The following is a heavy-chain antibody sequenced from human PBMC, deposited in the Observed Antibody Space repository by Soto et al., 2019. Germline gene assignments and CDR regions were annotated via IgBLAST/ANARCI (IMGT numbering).Heavy chain of an antibody. J-gene: IGHJ5*02. CDR1: GFTFTSSA. D-gene: IGHD3-22*01. CDR2: IAVGSGNT. CDR3: AAPGTYYYDSSGYGFDP. Sequence: QMQLVQSGPEVKKPGTSVKVSCKASGFTFTSSAVQWVRQARGQRLEWIGWIAVGSGNTNYAQKFQERVTITRDMSTSTAYMELSSLRSEDTAVYYCAAPGTYYYDSSGYGFDPWGQGTLVTVSS. V-gene: IGHV1-58*01.